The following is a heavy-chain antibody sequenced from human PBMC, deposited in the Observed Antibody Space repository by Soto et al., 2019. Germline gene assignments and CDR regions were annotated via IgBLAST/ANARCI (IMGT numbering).Heavy chain of an antibody. D-gene: IGHD2-2*01. V-gene: IGHV3-23*01. CDR1: GFTSSSYA. CDR2: VSGSGGYT. CDR3: ARSFEQRVPAAVHLDY. J-gene: IGHJ4*02. Sequence: GGSLRLSCAGSGFTSSSYAMSWVRQALGKGLEWVSAVSGSGGYTYYADSVEGRFTISRDNSKNTLYLQMNSLRAEDTAVYYCARSFEQRVPAAVHLDYWGQGTLVTVSS.